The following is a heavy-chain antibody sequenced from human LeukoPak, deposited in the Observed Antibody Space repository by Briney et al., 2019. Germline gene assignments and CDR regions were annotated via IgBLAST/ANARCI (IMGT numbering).Heavy chain of an antibody. CDR2: IYYSGST. J-gene: IGHJ4*02. V-gene: IGHV4-39*07. CDR3: ARGAPGY. Sequence: SETLSLTCTVSGGSISSISYYWGWLRQPPGKGLEWIGSIYYSGSTSYNPSLESRVTISVDTSKNQFSLRLTSVTAADTAVYYCARGAPGYWGQGTLVTVSS. CDR1: GGSISSISYY.